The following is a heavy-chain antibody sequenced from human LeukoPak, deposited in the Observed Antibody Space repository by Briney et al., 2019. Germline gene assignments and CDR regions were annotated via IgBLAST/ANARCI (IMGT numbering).Heavy chain of an antibody. V-gene: IGHV4-34*01. J-gene: IGHJ4*02. CDR1: GGSFSDYY. Sequence: PSETLSLTCAVYGGSFSDYYWSWIRQPPGKGLEWIGEINHSGSTNYNPSLKSRVTISVDTSKNQFSLKLSSVTAADTAVYYCARVTWGQWLTRGYFDYWGQGTLVTVSS. CDR2: INHSGST. D-gene: IGHD6-19*01. CDR3: ARVTWGQWLTRGYFDY.